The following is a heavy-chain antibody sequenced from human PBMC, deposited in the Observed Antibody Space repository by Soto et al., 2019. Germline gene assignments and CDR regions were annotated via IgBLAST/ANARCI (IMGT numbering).Heavy chain of an antibody. CDR2: IIPIFGTA. CDR3: ASESLLHPYYYGSGAGGWFAP. CDR1: GGTFSSYA. V-gene: IGHV1-69*01. J-gene: IGHJ5*02. D-gene: IGHD3-10*01. Sequence: QVQLVQSGAEVKKPGSSVKVSCKASGGTFSSYAISWVRQAPGQGLEWMGGIIPIFGTANYAQKFQGRVTITADESTSTAYMELSSLRSEDTAVYYCASESLLHPYYYGSGAGGWFAPWGQGTLVSVSS.